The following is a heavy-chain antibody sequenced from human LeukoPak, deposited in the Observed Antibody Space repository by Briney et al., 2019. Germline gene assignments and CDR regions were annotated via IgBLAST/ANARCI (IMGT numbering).Heavy chain of an antibody. D-gene: IGHD6-19*01. CDR1: GGSISSGSYY. J-gene: IGHJ4*02. CDR2: IYTSGST. V-gene: IGHV4-61*02. Sequence: SQTLSLTCTVSGGSISSGSYYWSWIRQPAGKGLEWIGRIYTSGSTNYNPSLKSRVTTSVDTSKNQFSLKLSSVTAADTAVYYCARVQQWLLHFDYWGQGTLVTVSS. CDR3: ARVQQWLLHFDY.